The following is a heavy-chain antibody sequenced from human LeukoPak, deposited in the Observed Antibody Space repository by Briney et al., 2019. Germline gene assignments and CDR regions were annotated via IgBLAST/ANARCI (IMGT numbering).Heavy chain of an antibody. CDR3: ARGHSSGYADYFDY. D-gene: IGHD3-22*01. J-gene: IGHJ4*02. CDR1: GGSISSYY. V-gene: IGHV4-59*12. CDR2: IYYSGST. Sequence: PSETLSLTCTVSGGSISSYYWSWIRQPPGKGLEWIGYIYYSGSTNSNPSLRSRVSMSVDTSKSQVSLRLRSVTAADTAIYYCARGHSSGYADYFDYWGQGTLVTVSS.